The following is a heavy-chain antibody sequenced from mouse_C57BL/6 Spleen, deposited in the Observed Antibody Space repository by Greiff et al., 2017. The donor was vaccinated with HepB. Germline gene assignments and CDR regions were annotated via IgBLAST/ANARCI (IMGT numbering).Heavy chain of an antibody. CDR1: GFTFSDYY. CDR2: INYDGSST. Sequence: EVMLVESEGGLVQPGSSMKLSCTASGFTFSDYYMAWVRQVPEKGLEWVANINYDGSSTYYLDSLNSRFIISRDNAKNILYLQMSSLKSEDTATYYCARDKGYYGSSYGYAMDYWGQGTSVTVSS. V-gene: IGHV5-16*01. D-gene: IGHD1-1*01. CDR3: ARDKGYYGSSYGYAMDY. J-gene: IGHJ4*01.